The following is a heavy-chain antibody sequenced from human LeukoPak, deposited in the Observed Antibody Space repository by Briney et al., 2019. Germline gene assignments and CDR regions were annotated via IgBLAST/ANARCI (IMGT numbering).Heavy chain of an antibody. CDR2: MKPNDGRT. J-gene: IGHJ5*02. V-gene: IGHV1-2*02. Sequence: GASARVSCKASGYTFTGYFIHWLRQAPGQGLEWMGWMKPNDGRTYSAPKFQGRVTMTRDTSINTAYMELSGLRSDNTALYYCARGGELMGAVYHFDPWGQGTLVTVSS. CDR1: GYTFTGYF. D-gene: IGHD3-16*01. CDR3: ARGGELMGAVYHFDP.